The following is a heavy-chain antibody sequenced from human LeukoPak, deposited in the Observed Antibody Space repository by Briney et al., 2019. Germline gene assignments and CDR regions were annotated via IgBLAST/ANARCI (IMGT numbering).Heavy chain of an antibody. CDR2: TGNKANSYTT. Sequence: GGSLRLSCAASGFTFSDHYMDWVRQAPGKGLEWVGRTGNKANSYTTEYAASVKGRFTISRDDSKNLLFLQMNSLKSEDTAVYYCARGNTSAWYPFDYWGQGTLVTVSS. CDR3: ARGNTSAWYPFDY. CDR1: GFTFSDHY. J-gene: IGHJ4*02. V-gene: IGHV3-72*01. D-gene: IGHD6-19*01.